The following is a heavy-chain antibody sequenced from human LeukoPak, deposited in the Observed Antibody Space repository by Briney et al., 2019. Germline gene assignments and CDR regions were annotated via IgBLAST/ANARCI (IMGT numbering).Heavy chain of an antibody. V-gene: IGHV3-74*01. Sequence: PGGSLRLSWAASGLTFSSYWMHWVPQAPGKGLVWVSRIRPDGSSSSNADSVKGRFPISRDSAKNTLYLQMNSLRAEDTAVYYCARGLVVTGYYGLDVWGQGTTVTVSS. CDR3: ARGLVVTGYYGLDV. J-gene: IGHJ6*02. CDR1: GLTFSSYW. D-gene: IGHD2-21*02. CDR2: IRPDGSSS.